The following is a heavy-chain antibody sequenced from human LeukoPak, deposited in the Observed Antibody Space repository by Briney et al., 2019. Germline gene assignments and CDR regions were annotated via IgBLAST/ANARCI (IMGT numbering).Heavy chain of an antibody. CDR2: ISSSSSYI. D-gene: IGHD5-24*01. Sequence: KPGGSLRLSCAAYGFTFSSYSMNWVRQAPGKGLEWVSSISSSSSYIYYADSVKGRFTISRDNAKNSLYLQMNSLRAEDTAVYYCASGGWLQQDYWGQGTLVTVSS. V-gene: IGHV3-21*01. CDR3: ASGGWLQQDY. J-gene: IGHJ4*02. CDR1: GFTFSSYS.